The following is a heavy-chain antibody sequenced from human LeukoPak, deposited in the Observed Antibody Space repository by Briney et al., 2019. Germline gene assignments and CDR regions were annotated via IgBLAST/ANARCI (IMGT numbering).Heavy chain of an antibody. CDR1: GYTFTSFH. J-gene: IGHJ4*02. V-gene: IGHV1-46*01. D-gene: IGHD2-15*01. CDR3: ARAPHSSAGDNFGY. CDR2: INPSGGGT. Sequence: ASVKVSCKASGYTFTSFHMHWVRQAPGQGLEWMGIINPSGGGTSYPQKFQGRVTMTRDTSTSTVYMELSSLRSEDTAVYYCARAPHSSAGDNFGYWGQGTLVTVSS.